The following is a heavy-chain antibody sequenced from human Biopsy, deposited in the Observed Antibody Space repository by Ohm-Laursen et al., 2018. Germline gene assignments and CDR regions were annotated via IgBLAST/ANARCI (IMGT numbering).Heavy chain of an antibody. J-gene: IGHJ6*02. CDR1: GGSISSGY. V-gene: IGHV4-59*01. CDR2: IYYSGST. Sequence: SQTLSLTCTVSGGSISSGYWSWIRQPPGKGLEWIGYIYYSGSTNYNPSLKSRVTISVDTSTNQFSLRLNSVTAADTAVYYCARATNSTGWPYYYSYGMDVWGQGTTVTVSS. CDR3: ARATNSTGWPYYYSYGMDV. D-gene: IGHD2/OR15-2a*01.